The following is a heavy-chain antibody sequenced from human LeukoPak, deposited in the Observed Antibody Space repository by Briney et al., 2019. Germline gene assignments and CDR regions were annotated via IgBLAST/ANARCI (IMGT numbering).Heavy chain of an antibody. J-gene: IGHJ3*02. CDR3: ARELPRYYYDSSGLRHDAFDI. CDR2: IIPIFGTA. V-gene: IGHV1-69*06. D-gene: IGHD3-22*01. Sequence: SVKVSCKASGGTFSSYAISWVRQAPGQGLEWMGGIIPIFGTANYAQKFQGRVTITADKSTSTAYMELSSLRSEDTAVYYCARELPRYYYDSSGLRHDAFDIWGQGTMVTVSS. CDR1: GGTFSSYA.